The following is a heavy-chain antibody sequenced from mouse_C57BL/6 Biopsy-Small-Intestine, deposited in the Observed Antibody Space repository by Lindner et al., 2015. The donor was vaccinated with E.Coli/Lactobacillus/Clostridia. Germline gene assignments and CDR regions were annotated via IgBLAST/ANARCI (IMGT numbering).Heavy chain of an antibody. CDR3: ARIGAYSNYWYFDV. V-gene: IGHV1-52*01. J-gene: IGHJ1*03. D-gene: IGHD2-5*01. Sequence: VQLQESGAELVRPGSSVKLSCKASGYTFTSYWMHWVKQRPIQGLEWIGNIDPSDSETHYNQKFKDKATLTVDKSSSTAYMQLSSLTSEDSAVYYCARIGAYSNYWYFDVWGTGTTVTVSS. CDR1: GYTFTSYW. CDR2: IDPSDSET.